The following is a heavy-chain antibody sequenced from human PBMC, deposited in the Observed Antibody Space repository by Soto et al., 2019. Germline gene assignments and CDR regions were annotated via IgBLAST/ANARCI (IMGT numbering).Heavy chain of an antibody. CDR3: AAAYDSSGTHYYSYGMDV. V-gene: IGHV1-58*01. D-gene: IGHD3-22*01. CDR1: GFTFTSSA. J-gene: IGHJ6*02. CDR2: IVVGSGNT. Sequence: SVKVSCKASGFTFTSSAVQWVRQARGQRLEWIGWIVVGSGNTNYAQKFQERVTITRDMSTSTAYMELSSLRSEDTAVYYCAAAYDSSGTHYYSYGMDVWGQGTTVTVSS.